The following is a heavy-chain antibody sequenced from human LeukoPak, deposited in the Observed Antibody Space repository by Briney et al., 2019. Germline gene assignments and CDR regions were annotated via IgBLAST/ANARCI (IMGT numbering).Heavy chain of an antibody. Sequence: GGSLRLSCAASGFTFDDYTMHWVRQAPGKGLEWVSLISWDGGSTYYADSVKGRFTISRDNSKNSLYLQMNSLRTEDTALYYCAKDRRGFGELSIHGYMDVWGKGTTVTVSS. V-gene: IGHV3-43*01. CDR2: ISWDGGST. CDR1: GFTFDDYT. CDR3: AKDRRGFGELSIHGYMDV. J-gene: IGHJ6*03. D-gene: IGHD3-10*01.